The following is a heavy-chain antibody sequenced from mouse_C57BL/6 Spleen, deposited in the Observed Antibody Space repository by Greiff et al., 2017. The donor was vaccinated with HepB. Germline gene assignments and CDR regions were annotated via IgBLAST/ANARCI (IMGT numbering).Heavy chain of an antibody. J-gene: IGHJ4*01. D-gene: IGHD1-1*01. Sequence: QVQLQQSGPELVKPGASVKISCKASGYAFSSSWMNWVKQRPGKGLEWIGRIYPGDGDTNYNGKFKGKATLTADKSSSTAYMQLSSLTSEDSAVYFCARYTVVHYAMDYWGQGTSVTVSS. V-gene: IGHV1-82*01. CDR1: GYAFSSSW. CDR3: ARYTVVHYAMDY. CDR2: IYPGDGDT.